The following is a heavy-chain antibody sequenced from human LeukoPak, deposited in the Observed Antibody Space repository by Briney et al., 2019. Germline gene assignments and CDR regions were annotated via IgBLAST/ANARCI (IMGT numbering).Heavy chain of an antibody. Sequence: GGSLRLSCAASGFTFSTYSMNWVRQAPGKGLEWVSSISSSSSYIYYADSVKGRFTISRDNAKNSLYLQMNSLRAEDTAVYYCARGPHCSSTSCYVTPAGYMDVWGKGTTVTVSS. J-gene: IGHJ6*03. CDR2: ISSSSSYI. V-gene: IGHV3-21*01. CDR3: ARGPHCSSTSCYVTPAGYMDV. D-gene: IGHD2-2*01. CDR1: GFTFSTYS.